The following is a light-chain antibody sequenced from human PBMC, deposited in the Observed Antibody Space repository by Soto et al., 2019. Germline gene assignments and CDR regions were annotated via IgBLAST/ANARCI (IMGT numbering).Light chain of an antibody. CDR2: AAS. J-gene: IGKJ1*01. Sequence: DIQMTQSRYSLSASVLGRVTITCRASQSISSYLNWYQQKPGKAPKLLIYAASSLQSGVPSRFSGSGSGTDFTLTISSLQPEDFATYYCQQSYSTPRTFGQGTKV. CDR1: QSISSY. V-gene: IGKV1-39*01. CDR3: QQSYSTPRT.